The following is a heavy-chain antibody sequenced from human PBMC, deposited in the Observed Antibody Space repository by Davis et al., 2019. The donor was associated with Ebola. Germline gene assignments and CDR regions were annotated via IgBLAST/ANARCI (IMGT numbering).Heavy chain of an antibody. CDR2: IFHGGIT. V-gene: IGHV4-4*02. Sequence: SETLSLTCTVSGDSISSNNWWSWVRQAPGKGLEWLGEIFHGGITNYNPSLRVRVTMSVDKSKNQFSLKLSSVTAADTAMYYCARDRWETNGDFIYFDNWGQGTLVAVSS. J-gene: IGHJ4*02. CDR1: GDSISSNNW. D-gene: IGHD4-17*01. CDR3: ARDRWETNGDFIYFDN.